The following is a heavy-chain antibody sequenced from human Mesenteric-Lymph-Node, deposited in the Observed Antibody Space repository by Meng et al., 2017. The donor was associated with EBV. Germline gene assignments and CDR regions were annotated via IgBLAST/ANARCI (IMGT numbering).Heavy chain of an antibody. Sequence: VQLQEPGPGLVKPSRTLSLTCTVSGVSISSGDYYWSWVRQPPGKGLEWIGYIYYSGSPYSDPSLKSRLTISVDTSKNQFSLKLNSVTAADTAVYYCARGSWSDPVGLDLWGRGTLVTVSS. J-gene: IGHJ2*01. CDR2: IYYSGSP. CDR1: GVSISSGDYY. V-gene: IGHV4-30-4*01. CDR3: ARGSWSDPVGLDL. D-gene: IGHD2-15*01.